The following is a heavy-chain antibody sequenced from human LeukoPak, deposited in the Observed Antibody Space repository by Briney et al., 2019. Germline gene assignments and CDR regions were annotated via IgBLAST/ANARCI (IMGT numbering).Heavy chain of an antibody. CDR2: IYYSGST. CDR3: ARGSYYYYFMDV. D-gene: IGHD3-10*01. J-gene: IGHJ6*03. Sequence: SQTLSLTCAVSGGSISSGGYSWSWIRQPPGKGLEWIGYIYYSGSTNYNPSLKSRVTISVDTSKNQFSLKLSSVTAADTAVYYCARGSYYYYFMDVWGKGTTVTVSS. CDR1: GGSISSGGYS. V-gene: IGHV4-61*08.